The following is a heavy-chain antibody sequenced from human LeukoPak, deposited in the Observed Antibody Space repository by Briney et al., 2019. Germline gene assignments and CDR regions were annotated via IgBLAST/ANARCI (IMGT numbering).Heavy chain of an antibody. CDR3: ARDDSNYYDSSGFDY. D-gene: IGHD3-22*01. Sequence: PSETLSLTCTVSGGSISSYYWSWIRQPPGKGLEWIGYIYYSGSTNDNPSLKSRVTISVDMSKNQFSLKLTSVTAADTAVYYCARDDSNYYDSSGFDYWGQGTLVTVSS. CDR1: GGSISSYY. J-gene: IGHJ4*02. CDR2: IYYSGST. V-gene: IGHV4-59*01.